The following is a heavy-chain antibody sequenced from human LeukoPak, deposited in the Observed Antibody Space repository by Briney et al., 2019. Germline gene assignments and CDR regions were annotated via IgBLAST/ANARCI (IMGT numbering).Heavy chain of an antibody. V-gene: IGHV3-23*01. D-gene: IGHD6-13*01. CDR3: AKGSHVSSSVGFDY. Sequence: PGGSLRLSCAASGFTFSSYAMSWVRQAPGKGLEWVSAISGSGGSTYHADSVKGRFTISRDNSKNTLYLQMNSLRAEDTAVYYCAKGSHVSSSVGFDYWGQGTLVTVSS. CDR2: ISGSGGST. J-gene: IGHJ4*02. CDR1: GFTFSSYA.